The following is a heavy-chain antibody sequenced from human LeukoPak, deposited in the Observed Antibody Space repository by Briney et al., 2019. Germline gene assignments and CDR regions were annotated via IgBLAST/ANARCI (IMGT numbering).Heavy chain of an antibody. D-gene: IGHD4-17*01. CDR3: ARAHYDGDYQYYFDY. V-gene: IGHV4-38-2*01. CDR2: IYYSGDT. J-gene: IGHJ4*02. CDR1: RYSISSNCY. Sequence: SETLRLTCDASRYSISSNCYWAWIRQPPGKLQEWLCSIYYSGDTYYNPSLKSRVTCSVDTSKNQFSLKLNSVTAADTAVYYCARAHYDGDYQYYFDYWGQGIPVTVSS.